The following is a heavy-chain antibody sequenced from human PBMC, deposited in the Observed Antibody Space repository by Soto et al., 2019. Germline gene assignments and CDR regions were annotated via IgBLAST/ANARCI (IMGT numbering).Heavy chain of an antibody. CDR3: ARDGYCGEDKGYSGLPEY. D-gene: IGHD2-21*01. CDR1: GFTFGRYG. V-gene: IGHV3-30-3*01. CDR2: MSKDGSNK. Sequence: QVQLVESGGGVVQPGRSLRLSCTGSGFTFGRYGLHWVRQTPAKGLEWVAVMSKDGSNKHYPDSVKGRFTVTRDNSKNTPYLQMNRVSYEDTAVYDYARDGYCGEDKGYSGLPEYWGQGHLVTVSS. J-gene: IGHJ4*02.